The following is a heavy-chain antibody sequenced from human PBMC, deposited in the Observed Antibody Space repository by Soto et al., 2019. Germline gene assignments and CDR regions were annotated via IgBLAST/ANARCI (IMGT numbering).Heavy chain of an antibody. Sequence: PGESLKISCKGSGYRFTSYWIAWVRQMPGKGLEWMGIIYPGDSDSRYSPSFQGQVTISADKSISTAYLQWNSLKASDTAIHFCARLGLDFWSGSSTYYFDNWGQGTQVTVSS. CDR3: ARLGLDFWSGSSTYYFDN. CDR1: GYRFTSYW. D-gene: IGHD3-3*01. CDR2: IYPGDSDS. V-gene: IGHV5-51*01. J-gene: IGHJ4*02.